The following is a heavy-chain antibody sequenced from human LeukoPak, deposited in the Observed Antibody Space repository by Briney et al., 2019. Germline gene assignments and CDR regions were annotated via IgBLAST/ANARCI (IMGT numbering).Heavy chain of an antibody. J-gene: IGHJ4*02. Sequence: GGSLRLSCAASGFTFDDYAMHWVRQAPGKGLEWVSGISWNSGSIGYADSVKGRFTISRDNAKNSLYLQMNSLRVEDTAVYYCAKDATDYYDIVTDHWGQGTLVTVSS. D-gene: IGHD3-9*01. CDR3: AKDATDYYDIVTDH. CDR2: ISWNSGSI. V-gene: IGHV3-9*01. CDR1: GFTFDDYA.